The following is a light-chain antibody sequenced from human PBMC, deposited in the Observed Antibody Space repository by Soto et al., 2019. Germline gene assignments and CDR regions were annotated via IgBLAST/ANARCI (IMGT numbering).Light chain of an antibody. CDR1: QSISTY. CDR2: AAS. CDR3: QQTYSSRFT. J-gene: IGKJ3*01. V-gene: IGKV1-39*01. Sequence: DIQMTQSPSTLSASVGDRVTITCRASQSISTYLNWYRQRPGKAPKLLIYAASTLQSGVPSRFSGSGSGTYFTLTISSLQPEDFATYYCQQTYSSRFTFGPGTKVDNK.